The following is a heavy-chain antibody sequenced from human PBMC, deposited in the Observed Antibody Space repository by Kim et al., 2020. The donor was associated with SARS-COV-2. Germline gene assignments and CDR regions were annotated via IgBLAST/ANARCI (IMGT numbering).Heavy chain of an antibody. CDR2: INQDGSEK. J-gene: IGHJ5*02. Sequence: GGSLTLSCAASGLTFTTSWMTWVRQAPGKRLEWVANINQDGSEKYYVDSVKGRFTISRDNAKKSLYLQMNSLRAEDTAVYYCARGRGAAWGQGTLITVSS. CDR3: ARGRGAA. CDR1: GLTFTTSW. V-gene: IGHV3-7*01.